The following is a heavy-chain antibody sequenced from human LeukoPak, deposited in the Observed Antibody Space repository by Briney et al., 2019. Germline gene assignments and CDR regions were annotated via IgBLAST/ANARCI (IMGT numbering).Heavy chain of an antibody. V-gene: IGHV4-38-2*02. CDR3: ARDKIIGMDDYGNYRDY. Sequence: PSETLSLTCTVSGYSISSGYYWGWIRQPPGKGLEWIGRIYHSGSTYYNPSLKSRVTISVDTSKNQFSLKLSSVTAADTAVYYCARDKIIGMDDYGNYRDYWGQGTLVTVSS. J-gene: IGHJ4*02. D-gene: IGHD4-11*01. CDR1: GYSISSGYY. CDR2: IYHSGST.